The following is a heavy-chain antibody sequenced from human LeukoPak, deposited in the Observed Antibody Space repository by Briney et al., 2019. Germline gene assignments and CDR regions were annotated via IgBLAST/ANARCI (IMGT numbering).Heavy chain of an antibody. Sequence: PGGSLRFSCAASEFTFFTYSMSWVRQAPGKGLEWVADIKQDGSEKYYVDSVKGRFTISRDNAKNSLYLQMNSLRAEDTAVYYCARAGRKSRGVDLVRKKETGYYYYMDVWGKGTTVTVSS. CDR1: EFTFFTYS. J-gene: IGHJ6*03. D-gene: IGHD3-10*02. CDR2: IKQDGSEK. V-gene: IGHV3-7*01. CDR3: ARAGRKSRGVDLVRKKETGYYYYMDV.